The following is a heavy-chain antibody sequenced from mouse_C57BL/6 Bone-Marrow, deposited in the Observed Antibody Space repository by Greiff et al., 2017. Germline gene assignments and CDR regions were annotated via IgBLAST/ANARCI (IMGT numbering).Heavy chain of an antibody. V-gene: IGHV1-53*01. CDR3: ARSYYYGSSPYAMDY. Sequence: VQLQQPGTELVKPGASGYTFTSYWMHWVKQRPGQGLEWIGNINPSNGGTNYNEKFKSKATLTVDKSSSTAYMQLSSLTSEDSAVYYCARSYYYGSSPYAMDYWGQGTSVTGSS. CDR1: GYTFTSYW. CDR2: INPSNGGT. J-gene: IGHJ4*01. D-gene: IGHD1-1*01.